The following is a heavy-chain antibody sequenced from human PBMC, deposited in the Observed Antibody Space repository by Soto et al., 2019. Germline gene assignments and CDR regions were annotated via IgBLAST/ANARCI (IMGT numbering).Heavy chain of an antibody. Sequence: ASVNVSCKSSGGTFSSYSISWVRQAPGQGLECMGWIIPIFGTANYAQKFQGRVTITADKSTSTAYMELSSLRSEDTAVYYCARAPYYYDSSGYYYVNWGQGTLVTVSS. CDR2: IIPIFGTA. V-gene: IGHV1-69*06. J-gene: IGHJ4*02. D-gene: IGHD3-22*01. CDR3: ARAPYYYDSSGYYYVN. CDR1: GGTFSSYS.